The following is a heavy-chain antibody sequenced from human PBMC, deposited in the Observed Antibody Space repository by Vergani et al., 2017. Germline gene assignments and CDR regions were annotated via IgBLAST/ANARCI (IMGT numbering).Heavy chain of an antibody. D-gene: IGHD2-15*01. Sequence: QLQLQESGSGLVKPSQTLSLTCAVSGGSISSGGYSWSWIRQPPGKGLEWIGYIYHSGSTYYNPSLKSRVTISVDTSKNQFSLKLSSVTAADTAVYYCAARVGYCSGGSCYSTLYYFDYWGQGTLVTVSS. J-gene: IGHJ4*02. CDR2: IYHSGST. V-gene: IGHV4-30-2*01. CDR1: GGSISSGGYS. CDR3: AARVGYCSGGSCYSTLYYFDY.